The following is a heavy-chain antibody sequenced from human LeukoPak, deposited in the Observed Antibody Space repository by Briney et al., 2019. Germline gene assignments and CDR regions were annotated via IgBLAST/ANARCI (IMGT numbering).Heavy chain of an antibody. V-gene: IGHV3-20*04. CDR2: INWNSGNT. Sequence: GGSLRLSCAASGFTFHDYGMTWFRQVPGKGLEWVSGINWNSGNTGYADSVKGRFTISRDNAKNSLYLQMNDLRAEDTALYYCARAKACSSTTCPSDIWGLGTMVTVSS. CDR3: ARAKACSSTTCPSDI. J-gene: IGHJ3*02. D-gene: IGHD2-2*01. CDR1: GFTFHDYG.